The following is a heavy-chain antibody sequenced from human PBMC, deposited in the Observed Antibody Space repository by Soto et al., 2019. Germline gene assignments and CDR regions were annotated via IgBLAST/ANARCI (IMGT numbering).Heavy chain of an antibody. CDR2: TSYSGNT. J-gene: IGHJ4*02. D-gene: IGHD6-25*01. CDR3: ARDGVRPFDY. V-gene: IGHV4-59*02. Sequence: SETLSLTCTISGGSVSSYQWSWIRRPPGKGLEWIGLTSYSGNTVYSPSLKSRVAFSVDTSKNHFSLTLTSVTTADTAVYYCARDGVRPFDYWGQGTLVTVSS. CDR1: GGSVSSYQ.